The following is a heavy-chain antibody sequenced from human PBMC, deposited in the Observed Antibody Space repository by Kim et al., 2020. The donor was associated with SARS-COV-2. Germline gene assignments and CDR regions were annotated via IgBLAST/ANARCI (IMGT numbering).Heavy chain of an antibody. J-gene: IGHJ6*02. CDR3: AVYGSGRYQYYYFYYGMDV. Sequence: SETLSLTCAVYGGSFSGYYWSWIRQPPGKGLEWIGEINHSGSTNYNPSLKSRVTISVETSKNQFSLKLSSVTAADTAVYYCAVYGSGRYQYYYFYYGMDVWGQGTTVTVSS. D-gene: IGHD3-10*01. CDR1: GGSFSGYY. CDR2: INHSGST. V-gene: IGHV4-34*01.